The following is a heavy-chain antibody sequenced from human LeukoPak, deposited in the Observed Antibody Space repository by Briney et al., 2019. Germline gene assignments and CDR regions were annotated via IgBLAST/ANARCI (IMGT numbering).Heavy chain of an antibody. CDR2: IYYSGCT. CDR1: GGSISSSSYY. V-gene: IGHV4-39*01. Sequence: SETLSLTCTVSGGSISSSSYYWGWIRQPPGKGLEWIGSIYYSGCTYYNPSLKSRVTISVDTSKNQFSLKLSSVTAADTAVYYCVLDTPNYWGQGTLVTVSS. D-gene: IGHD2-2*02. CDR3: VLDTPNY. J-gene: IGHJ4*02.